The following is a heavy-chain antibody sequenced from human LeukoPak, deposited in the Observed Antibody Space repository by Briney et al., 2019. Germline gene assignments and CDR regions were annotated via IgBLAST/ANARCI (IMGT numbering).Heavy chain of an antibody. J-gene: IGHJ3*02. D-gene: IGHD3-10*01. CDR3: ARSDYYGSGSHTLFDAFDI. CDR1: GGSVSSYF. Sequence: SETLSLTCTVSGGSVSSYFWSWIRRPPGKGLEWIGYIDDSGNTNYNPSLKSQVSISIAKSKNQFSLKLSSVTAADTAMYYCARSDYYGSGSHTLFDAFDIWGQGTRVTVSS. CDR2: IDDSGNT. V-gene: IGHV4-59*02.